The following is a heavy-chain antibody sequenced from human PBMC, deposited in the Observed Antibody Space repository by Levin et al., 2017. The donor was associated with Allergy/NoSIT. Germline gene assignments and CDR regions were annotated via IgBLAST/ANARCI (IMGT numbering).Heavy chain of an antibody. CDR3: ARNREGDCSGGSCLNWFEP. J-gene: IGHJ5*02. CDR1: GFTISSYW. CDR2: INSDGSST. D-gene: IGHD2-15*01. V-gene: IGHV3-74*01. Sequence: AASVKVSCAASGFTISSYWMHWVRQAPGKGPVWVSRINSDGSSTTYADSVKGRFTISRDNAKNTLFLQMNSLRAEDTAVYYCARNREGDCSGGSCLNWFEPWGQGTLVTVSS.